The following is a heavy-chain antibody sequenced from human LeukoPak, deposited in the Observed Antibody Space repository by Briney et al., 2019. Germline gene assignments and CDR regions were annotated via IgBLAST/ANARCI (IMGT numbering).Heavy chain of an antibody. D-gene: IGHD2-15*01. V-gene: IGHV1-46*01. Sequence: ASVKVSCKASGYTFTSYYMHWVQQAPGQGLEWMGIINPSGCSTSYAQKFQGRVTMTRDTSTSTVYMELSSLRSEDTAVYYCARDDCSGGSCYLFPQRSAFDYWGQGTLVTVSS. CDR3: ARDDCSGGSCYLFPQRSAFDY. J-gene: IGHJ4*02. CDR2: INPSGCST. CDR1: GYTFTSYY.